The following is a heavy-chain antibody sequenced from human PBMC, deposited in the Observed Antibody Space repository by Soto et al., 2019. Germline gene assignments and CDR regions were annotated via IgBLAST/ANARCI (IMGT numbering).Heavy chain of an antibody. J-gene: IGHJ4*02. CDR2: TYYRSKWYN. CDR3: ARSFGGAYDSFDY. Sequence: SQTLSLTCAISGDSVSSNSAAWNWIRQSPSRGLEWLGRTYYRSKWYNDSAVSVKSRITINPDTSKNQFTLQVTSVTPEDTAVYYCARSFGGAYDSFDYWGQGTLVTVSS. D-gene: IGHD5-12*01. V-gene: IGHV6-1*01. CDR1: GDSVSSNSAA.